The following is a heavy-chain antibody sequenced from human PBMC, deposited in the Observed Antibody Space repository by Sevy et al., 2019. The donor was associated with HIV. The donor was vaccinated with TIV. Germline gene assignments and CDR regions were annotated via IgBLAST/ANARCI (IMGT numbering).Heavy chain of an antibody. CDR1: GYTFTSYD. J-gene: IGHJ6*02. CDR2: MNPNSGNT. D-gene: IGHD3-3*01. CDR3: ARVMRVFGVAYYYWYYGMDV. V-gene: IGHV1-8*01. Sequence: ASVKVSFKASGYTFTSYDINWVRQATGQGLEWMGWMNPNSGNTGYAQKFQGRVTMTRNTSISTAYMELSSLRSEDTAVYYCARVMRVFGVAYYYWYYGMDVWGQGTTVTVSS.